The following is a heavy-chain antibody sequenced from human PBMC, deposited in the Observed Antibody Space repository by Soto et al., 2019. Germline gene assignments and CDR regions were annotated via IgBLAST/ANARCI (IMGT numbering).Heavy chain of an antibody. CDR1: GLTLSSCA. D-gene: IGHD2-15*01. V-gene: IGHV3-23*01. J-gene: IGHJ5*02. Sequence: EVQLLESGGGLVQPGGSLRLSCAASGLTLSSCAMRWVRQAPGKGLEWVSILTGSGGSTYYADSVKGRFTISRDNSKNTLYLQMNSLRVEDTAVYYCARVPGYCSGGSCKQAGWFDPWGQGTLVTVSS. CDR2: LTGSGGST. CDR3: ARVPGYCSGGSCKQAGWFDP.